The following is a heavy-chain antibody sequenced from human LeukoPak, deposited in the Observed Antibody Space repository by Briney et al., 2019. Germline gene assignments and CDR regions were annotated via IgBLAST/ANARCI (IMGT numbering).Heavy chain of an antibody. J-gene: IGHJ4*02. CDR3: ARDGRGTVHLDY. V-gene: IGHV4-59*01. CDR2: IYYSGST. CDR1: GGSISSYY. Sequence: SETLSLTCTVSGGSISSYYWSWIRQPPGKGLEWIGYIYYSGSTNYNPSLKSRVTISVDTSKNQFSLKLSSVTAADTAVYYCARDGRGTVHLDYWGQGTLVTVSS. D-gene: IGHD3-16*01.